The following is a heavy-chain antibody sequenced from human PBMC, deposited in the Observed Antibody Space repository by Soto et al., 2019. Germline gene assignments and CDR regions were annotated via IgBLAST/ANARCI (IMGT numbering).Heavy chain of an antibody. D-gene: IGHD6-19*01. V-gene: IGHV1-69*01. Sequence: QVHLVQSGAEVKKPGSSVKVSCRASGGTFNTYGFNWVRQAAGQGLEWMGGIIHRFGTTTYAQNFQGRVTITADQSTTTAYMEMRGLTSEDTAVYFCARGGELAGWMPFDSWGQGTLVTVSS. J-gene: IGHJ4*02. CDR2: IIHRFGTT. CDR3: ARGGELAGWMPFDS. CDR1: GGTFNTYG.